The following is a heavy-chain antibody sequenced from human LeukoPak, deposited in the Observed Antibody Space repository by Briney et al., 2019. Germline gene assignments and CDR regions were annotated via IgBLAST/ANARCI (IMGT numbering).Heavy chain of an antibody. D-gene: IGHD1-26*01. CDR2: IIPILGIA. Sequence: SVKVSCKASGGTFSSYTISWLRQAPGQGLEWMGRIIPILGIANYAQKFQGRVTITADKSTSTAYMELSSLRSEDTAVYYCAREENPGWELLDSPFDYWGQGTLVTVSS. V-gene: IGHV1-69*04. CDR3: AREENPGWELLDSPFDY. J-gene: IGHJ4*02. CDR1: GGTFSSYT.